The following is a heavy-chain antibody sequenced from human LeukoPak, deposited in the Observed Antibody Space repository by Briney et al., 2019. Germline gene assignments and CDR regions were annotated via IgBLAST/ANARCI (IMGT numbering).Heavy chain of an antibody. V-gene: IGHV4-59*01. CDR1: GGSISSYY. CDR2: IYYSGST. Sequence: SETLSLTCTVSGGSISSYYWSWIRQPPGKGLEWIGYIYYSGSTNYNPSLKSRVTISVDTSKNQFSLKLSSVTAADTAVHYCARGVVIRGKLDYWGQGTLVTVSS. CDR3: ARGVVIRGKLDY. D-gene: IGHD3-3*01. J-gene: IGHJ4*02.